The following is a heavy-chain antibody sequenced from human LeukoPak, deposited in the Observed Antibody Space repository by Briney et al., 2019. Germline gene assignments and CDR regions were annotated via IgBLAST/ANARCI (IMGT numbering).Heavy chain of an antibody. V-gene: IGHV3-48*03. D-gene: IGHD3-16*01. Sequence: GGSLRLSCAVSGFTFSSYEMNWVRQAPGKGLEWVSYISSSGSTIYYADFVKGRFTISRDNAKNSLYLQMNSLRAEDTAVYYCARIHHLLFGRAHFDYWGQGTLVTVSS. CDR1: GFTFSSYE. CDR3: ARIHHLLFGRAHFDY. J-gene: IGHJ4*02. CDR2: ISSSGSTI.